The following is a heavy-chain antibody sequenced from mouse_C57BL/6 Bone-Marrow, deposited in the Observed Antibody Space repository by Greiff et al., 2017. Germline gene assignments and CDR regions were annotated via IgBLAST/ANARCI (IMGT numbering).Heavy chain of an antibody. V-gene: IGHV1-64*01. Sequence: QVQLKQAGAELVKPGASVKLSCKASGYTFTSYWMHWVKQRPGQGLEWIGMIHPNSGSTNYNEKFKSQATLTVDKSSSTAYMQLSSLTSEDSAVYYCARSGAWFAYWGQGTLVTVSA. CDR1: GYTFTSYW. CDR3: ARSGAWFAY. J-gene: IGHJ3*01. CDR2: IHPNSGST. D-gene: IGHD3-1*01.